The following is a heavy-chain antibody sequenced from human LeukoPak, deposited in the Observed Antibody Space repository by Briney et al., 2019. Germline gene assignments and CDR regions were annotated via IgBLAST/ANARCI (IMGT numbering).Heavy chain of an antibody. Sequence: TSETLSLTCTVSGGSISTITYYWGWIRQPPGKGLEWVGHMYYRGNTFYNPSLKSRVTISVDTSKNQFSLKLRSVTAADTAAYYCARLYGNYQNYFDYWGQGTLVTVSS. J-gene: IGHJ4*02. CDR1: GGSISTITYY. D-gene: IGHD1-7*01. CDR2: MYYRGNT. V-gene: IGHV4-39*07. CDR3: ARLYGNYQNYFDY.